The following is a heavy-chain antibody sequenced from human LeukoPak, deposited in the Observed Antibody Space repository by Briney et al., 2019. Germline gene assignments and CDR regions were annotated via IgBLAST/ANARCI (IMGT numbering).Heavy chain of an antibody. D-gene: IGHD3-3*01. V-gene: IGHV5-51*01. CDR1: GYSFTSYW. CDR3: ARLNDFWSGYLKYYFDY. J-gene: IGHJ4*02. Sequence: GESLQISCKCSGYSFTSYWIGWVRQMPGKGLELMGIIYPRDSDTRYSPSFQGQVTISADKSITTTYLQWSGLKASDTARYYCARLNDFWSGYLKYYFDYWGQGTLVTVSS. CDR2: IYPRDSDT.